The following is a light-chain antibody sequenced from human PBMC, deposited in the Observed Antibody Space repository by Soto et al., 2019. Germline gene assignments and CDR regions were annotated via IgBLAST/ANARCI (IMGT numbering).Light chain of an antibody. V-gene: IGKV3-20*01. CDR3: QQYDNSPIT. Sequence: TQSPSSLSASVGDRVTISCRASQGIGNALAWYQQKPGQAPRLLIYGASSRATGIPDRFSGTGSETDFTLTISRLEPEDFAVYYCQQYDNSPITFGQGTRLEIK. CDR2: GAS. CDR1: QGIGNA. J-gene: IGKJ5*01.